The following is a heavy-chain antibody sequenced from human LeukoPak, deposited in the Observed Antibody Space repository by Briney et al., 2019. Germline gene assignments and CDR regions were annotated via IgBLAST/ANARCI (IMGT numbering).Heavy chain of an antibody. D-gene: IGHD3-3*01. CDR2: IIPIFGTA. Sequence: SVKVSCKASGGTFSSYAISWVRQAPGQGLEWMGGIIPIFGTANYAQKFQGRVTITADESTSTAYMELSSLRSDDTAVYYCARGPSGGIFGVVSHYFDYWGQGTLVTVSS. CDR3: ARGPSGGIFGVVSHYFDY. V-gene: IGHV1-69*13. J-gene: IGHJ4*02. CDR1: GGTFSSYA.